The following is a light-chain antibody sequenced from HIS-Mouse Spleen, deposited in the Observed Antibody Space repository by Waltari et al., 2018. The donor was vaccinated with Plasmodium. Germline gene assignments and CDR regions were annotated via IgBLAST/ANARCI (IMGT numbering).Light chain of an antibody. Sequence: QSALTQPAPVSGSPGQSITISCTGTSSDFGSYNLVSWYQQHPGKAPKLMIYEGSKRPSVVSNRFSGSKSGNTASLTISGLQAEDEADYYCCSYAGSSTFVVFGGGTKLTVL. CDR3: CSYAGSSTFVV. J-gene: IGLJ2*01. CDR2: EGS. CDR1: SSDFGSYNL. V-gene: IGLV2-23*03.